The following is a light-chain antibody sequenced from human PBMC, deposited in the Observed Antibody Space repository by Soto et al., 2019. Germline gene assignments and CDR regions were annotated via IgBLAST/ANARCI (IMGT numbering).Light chain of an antibody. CDR3: QQYDHLPSIA. V-gene: IGKV1-33*01. CDR2: DAS. CDR1: QDINNY. Sequence: DLQMTQSPSSLSASVGDRVTITCQASQDINNYLNWFQQKPGKAPKLLIYDASNLETGVPSRFXGSGSGTDFTFTISSLQPEDIATYYCQQYDHLPSIAFGQGTRLEIK. J-gene: IGKJ5*01.